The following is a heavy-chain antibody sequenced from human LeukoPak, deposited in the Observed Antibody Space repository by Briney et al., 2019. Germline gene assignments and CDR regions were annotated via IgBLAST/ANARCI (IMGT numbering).Heavy chain of an antibody. D-gene: IGHD4-17*01. Sequence: PGGSLRFSCAASGFTFSSYWMHWVRQAPGKGLVWVSRINSDGSSTSYADPVKGRFTISRDNAKNTLYLQMNSLRAEDTAVYYCARDIDDYGDYVRTPWGQGTVDTVSS. V-gene: IGHV3-74*01. CDR2: INSDGSST. CDR1: GFTFSSYW. CDR3: ARDIDDYGDYVRTP. J-gene: IGHJ5*02.